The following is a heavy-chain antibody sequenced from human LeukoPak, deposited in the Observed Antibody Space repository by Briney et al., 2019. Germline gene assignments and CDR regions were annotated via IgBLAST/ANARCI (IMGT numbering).Heavy chain of an antibody. V-gene: IGHV3-48*03. CDR3: ARGYGNFDY. D-gene: IGHD5-18*01. Sequence: GGSLRLSCAASGFTFSRSEMSWVRQAPGKGLEWVSYITSSGTTIYYADSVKGRFTISRDNAKNSVYLQMSSLRAEDTAVYYCARGYGNFDYWGQGTLVTVSS. J-gene: IGHJ4*02. CDR2: ITSSGTTI. CDR1: GFTFSRSE.